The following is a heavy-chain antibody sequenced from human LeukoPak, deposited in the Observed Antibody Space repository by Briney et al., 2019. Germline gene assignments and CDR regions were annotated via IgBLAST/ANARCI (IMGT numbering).Heavy chain of an antibody. CDR2: IYYSGST. Sequence: SETLSLTCTVSGGSISSYYWSWIRQPPGKGLEWIGYIYYSGSTNYNPSLRSRVTISVDTSKNQFSLKLSSATAADTAVYYCAGYGDLYYYYGMDVWGQGTTVTVSS. D-gene: IGHD4-17*01. J-gene: IGHJ6*02. CDR1: GGSISSYY. V-gene: IGHV4-59*01. CDR3: AGYGDLYYYYGMDV.